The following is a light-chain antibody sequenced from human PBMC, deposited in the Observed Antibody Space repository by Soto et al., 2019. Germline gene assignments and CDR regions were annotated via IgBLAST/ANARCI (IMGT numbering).Light chain of an antibody. CDR3: QQVNSFPST. Sequence: DNQMTVSPSTLSGSIGDRVTITCRASQTISSWLAWYQQKPGKAPKLLIYKASTLKSGVPSRFSGSGSGTEFTLTISSLQPDDFATYYCQQVNSFPSTFGQGTRLE. V-gene: IGKV1-5*03. CDR2: KAS. J-gene: IGKJ5*01. CDR1: QTISSW.